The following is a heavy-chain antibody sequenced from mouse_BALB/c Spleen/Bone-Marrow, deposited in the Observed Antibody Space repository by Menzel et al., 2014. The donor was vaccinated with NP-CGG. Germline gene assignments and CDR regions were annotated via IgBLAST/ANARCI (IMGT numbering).Heavy chain of an antibody. CDR2: IRNKANGYTT. Sequence: EVNVVESGGGLAQPGSSLRLSCATSGFTFTDYYMNWVRQPPGKALEWLGFIRNKANGYTTEFSASVKGRFTISRDNSQSILYLQMNTLRAEDSATYYCARYDGYSDNAMDCWGQGTSVTVSS. CDR1: GFTFTDYY. CDR3: ARYDGYSDNAMDC. D-gene: IGHD2-3*01. J-gene: IGHJ4*01. V-gene: IGHV7-3*02.